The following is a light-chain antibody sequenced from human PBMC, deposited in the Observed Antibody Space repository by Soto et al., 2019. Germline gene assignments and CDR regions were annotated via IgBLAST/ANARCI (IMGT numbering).Light chain of an antibody. CDR2: GTS. V-gene: IGKV3-20*01. CDR1: QSVSSNY. J-gene: IGKJ5*01. CDR3: HQYGSSPRT. Sequence: EFVLTQSPGTLSLSPGGRATLSCRASQSVSSNYLAWYQQKPGQAPRLLIYGTSSRATGIPDRFSGSGSGTDFTLTINRLEPEDFAVYYCHQYGSSPRTFGQGTRLEI.